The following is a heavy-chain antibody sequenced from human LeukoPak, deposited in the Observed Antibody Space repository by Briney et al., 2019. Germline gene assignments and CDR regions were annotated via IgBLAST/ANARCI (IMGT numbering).Heavy chain of an antibody. J-gene: IGHJ3*02. D-gene: IGHD4-11*01. CDR1: GFTFSSYW. Sequence: GGSLRLSCAASGFTFSSYWMHWVRQAPGKGLVWVSRINSDGSSTSYADSVKGRFTISRDNAKNSLYLQMNSLRAEDTAVYYCASYYDYSNYVWYAFDIWGQGTMVTVSS. CDR2: INSDGSST. V-gene: IGHV3-74*01. CDR3: ASYYDYSNYVWYAFDI.